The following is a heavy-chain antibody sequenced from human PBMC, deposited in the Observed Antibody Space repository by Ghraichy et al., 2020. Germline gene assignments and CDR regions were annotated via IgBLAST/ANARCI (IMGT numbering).Heavy chain of an antibody. V-gene: IGHV4-59*01. Sequence: SETLSLTCAVSGGSISGYYWSWIRQPPGKGLEWIGYIYYSGSTNYNPSLESRVTILMDTSQNQLSMTLRSLTPADTAVYYCARSVQSLPDEQWLESFHYWGQGTLVTVSS. CDR1: GGSISGYY. J-gene: IGHJ4*02. D-gene: IGHD6-19*01. CDR2: IYYSGST. CDR3: ARSVQSLPDEQWLESFHY.